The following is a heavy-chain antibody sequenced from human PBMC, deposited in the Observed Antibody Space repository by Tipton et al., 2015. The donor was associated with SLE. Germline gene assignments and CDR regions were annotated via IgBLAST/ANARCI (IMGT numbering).Heavy chain of an antibody. CDR2: INHSGST. CDR3: ARPGNYFDSSGHHDAFDV. J-gene: IGHJ3*01. V-gene: IGHV4-39*07. Sequence: TLSLTCTVSGGSISSSGHYWDWIRQPPGKGLEWIGEINHSGSTNYNPSLKSRVTISFDTSKNQLSLKLSSVTAADTAVYYCARPGNYFDSSGHHDAFDVWGQGTMVTVSS. CDR1: GGSISSSGHY. D-gene: IGHD3-22*01.